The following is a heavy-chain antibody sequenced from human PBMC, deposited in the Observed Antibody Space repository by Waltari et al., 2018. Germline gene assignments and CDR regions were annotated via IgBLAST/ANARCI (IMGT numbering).Heavy chain of an antibody. CDR3: ARDWAYSSSSY. V-gene: IGHV1-3*01. CDR1: GYTFTSYS. J-gene: IGHJ4*02. Sequence: QVQLVQSGAAVKKPGASVTVSWKASGYTFTSYSLHWVRQAPGQRLEGMGWINAGNGNTKYSQKFQGRVTITRDTSASTAYMELSSLRSEDTAVYYCARDWAYSSSSYWGQGTLVTVSS. D-gene: IGHD6-6*01. CDR2: INAGNGNT.